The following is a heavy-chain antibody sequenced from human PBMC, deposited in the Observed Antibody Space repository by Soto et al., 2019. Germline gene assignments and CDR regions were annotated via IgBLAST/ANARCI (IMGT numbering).Heavy chain of an antibody. Sequence: GESLKISCKGSGYIFTSYWIGWVRQMPGKGLEWMGIIYPGDSDTRYSPSFQGQVTISADKSISTAYLQWSSLKASDTAMYYCARGDDSSGYFDAFDIWGQGTMVTVSS. D-gene: IGHD3-22*01. V-gene: IGHV5-51*01. CDR2: IYPGDSDT. CDR3: ARGDDSSGYFDAFDI. J-gene: IGHJ3*02. CDR1: GYIFTSYW.